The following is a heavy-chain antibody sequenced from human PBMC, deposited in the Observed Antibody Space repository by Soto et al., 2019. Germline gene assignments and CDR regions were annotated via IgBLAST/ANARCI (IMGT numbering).Heavy chain of an antibody. V-gene: IGHV4-31*03. D-gene: IGHD5-18*01. Sequence: TLSLTCTVSGGSLSSGGCYWSWIRHHQGKGLEWIGDIYFSASTYYIPALKSRVTISVDTFKNQFSLKLSSVTAADTAVYYCAGYTAQATYYFAYLCQGTLVTVSS. CDR1: GGSLSSGGCY. J-gene: IGHJ4*02. CDR3: AGYTAQATYYFAY. CDR2: IYFSAST.